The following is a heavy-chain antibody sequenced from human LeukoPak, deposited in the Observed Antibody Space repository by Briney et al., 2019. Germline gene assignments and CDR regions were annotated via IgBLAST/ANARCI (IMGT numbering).Heavy chain of an antibody. CDR2: INTNTGNP. CDR3: ARVRYDFWSGYYPQGYNWFGP. CDR1: GYTFTSYA. J-gene: IGHJ5*02. V-gene: IGHV7-4-1*02. Sequence: EASVKVSCKASGYTFTSYAMNWVRQAPGQGLEWMGWINTNTGNPTYAQGFTGRFVFSLDTSVSTAYLQISSLKAEDTAVYYCARVRYDFWSGYYPQGYNWFGPWGQGTLVTVSS. D-gene: IGHD3-3*01.